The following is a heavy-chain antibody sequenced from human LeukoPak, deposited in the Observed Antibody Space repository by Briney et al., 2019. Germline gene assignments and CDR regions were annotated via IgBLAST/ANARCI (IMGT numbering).Heavy chain of an antibody. CDR2: INQSGST. J-gene: IGHJ2*01. Sequence: SETLSLTCAVYGGSFSGYYWSWVRQPPGKGLEWIGEINQSGSTNYNPSLKSRVTISVDTSKNQFSLKLSSVTAADTAVYYCARKHDLYWYFDLWGRGTLVTVSS. D-gene: IGHD1-1*01. CDR3: ARKHDLYWYFDL. V-gene: IGHV4-34*01. CDR1: GGSFSGYY.